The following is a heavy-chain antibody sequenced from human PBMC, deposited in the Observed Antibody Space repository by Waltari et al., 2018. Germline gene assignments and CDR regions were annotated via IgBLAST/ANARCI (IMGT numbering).Heavy chain of an antibody. CDR3: ARGPMLDYGANSGHYYYGMDV. Sequence: QVQLQQWGAGLLKPSETLSLTCAVHGWSFTGYCWSRVRQSPGQGLEWIGEINQSGTTNYNPSLKSRVTTSVDTSKNQFSLKLSSVTAADTAVYYCARGPMLDYGANSGHYYYGMDVWGQGTTVTVSS. D-gene: IGHD4-17*01. CDR2: INQSGTT. CDR1: GWSFTGYC. J-gene: IGHJ6*02. V-gene: IGHV4-34*01.